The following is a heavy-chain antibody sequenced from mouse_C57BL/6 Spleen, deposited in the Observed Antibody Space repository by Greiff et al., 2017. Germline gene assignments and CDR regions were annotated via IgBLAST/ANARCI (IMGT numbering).Heavy chain of an antibody. V-gene: IGHV1-81*01. J-gene: IGHJ3*01. D-gene: IGHD2-12*01. Sequence: QVQLQQSGAELARPGASVKLSCKASGYTFTSYGISWVKQRTGQGLEWIGEIYPRSGNTYYNEKFKGKATLTADKSSSQAYMALRSLTSEDSEVYFWEIDYCYDGPSFAYWGQGTLVTVSA. CDR1: GYTFTSYG. CDR3: EIDYCYDGPSFAY. CDR2: IYPRSGNT.